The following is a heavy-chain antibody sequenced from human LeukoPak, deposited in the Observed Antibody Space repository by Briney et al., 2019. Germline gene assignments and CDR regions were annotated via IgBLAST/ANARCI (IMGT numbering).Heavy chain of an antibody. D-gene: IGHD5-12*01. CDR1: GFTFSDYW. J-gene: IGHJ5*02. CDR3: ARVVVATIPNRSGWFDP. CDR2: IYHSGST. V-gene: IGHV4-4*02. Sequence: GSLRLSCAASGFTFSDYWMSWVRQPPGKGLEWIGEIYHSGSTNYNPSLKSRVTISVDKSKNQFSLKLSSVTAADTAVYYCARVVVATIPNRSGWFDPWGQGTLVTVSS.